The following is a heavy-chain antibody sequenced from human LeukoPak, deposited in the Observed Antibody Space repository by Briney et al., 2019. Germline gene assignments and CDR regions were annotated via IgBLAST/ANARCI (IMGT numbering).Heavy chain of an antibody. CDR3: ARHRDNTRSAFDI. D-gene: IGHD5-24*01. CDR1: GYSFTSYW. V-gene: IGHV5-51*01. Sequence: GESLKISCKGSGYSFTSYWIGWVRQVPGKGLEWMGIIYPGDSDTRYSPSFQGQVTISADKSISTAYLQWSSLKASDTAMYYCARHRDNTRSAFDIWGQGTMVTVSS. J-gene: IGHJ3*02. CDR2: IYPGDSDT.